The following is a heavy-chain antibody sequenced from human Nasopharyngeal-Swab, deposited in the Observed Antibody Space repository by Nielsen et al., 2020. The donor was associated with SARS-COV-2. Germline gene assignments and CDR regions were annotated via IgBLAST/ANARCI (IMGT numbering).Heavy chain of an antibody. V-gene: IGHV4-34*01. J-gene: IGHJ4*02. CDR2: INHSGST. D-gene: IGHD6-19*01. CDR3: ARGLSSGPFDY. Sequence: WIRQPPGKGLEWIGEINHSGSTNYNPSLKSRVTISVDTSKNQFSLKLSSVTAADTAVYYCARGLSSGPFDYWSQGTLVTVSS.